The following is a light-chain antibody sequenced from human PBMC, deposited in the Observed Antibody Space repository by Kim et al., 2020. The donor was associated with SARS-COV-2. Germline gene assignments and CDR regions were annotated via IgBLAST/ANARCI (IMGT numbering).Light chain of an antibody. CDR2: DAS. Sequence: DIQMTQSPSSLSASIGDRVTITCRASQDIRSYLTWYQQKPGKAPNLLINDASTLEIGVPQRFSGSGSGTDFSFTIASLQPEDVATYYCQQYESVPLTFGGETKVDIK. J-gene: IGKJ4*01. V-gene: IGKV1-33*01. CDR1: QDIRSY. CDR3: QQYESVPLT.